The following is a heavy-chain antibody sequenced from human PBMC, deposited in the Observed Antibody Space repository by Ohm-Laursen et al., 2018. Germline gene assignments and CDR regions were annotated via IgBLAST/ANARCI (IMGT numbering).Heavy chain of an antibody. CDR1: GFTFSSYS. CDR3: ARAASYDYVWGSYAGLVDY. J-gene: IGHJ4*02. CDR2: ISSSSSYI. D-gene: IGHD3-16*01. V-gene: IGHV3-21*01. Sequence: SLRLSCAASGFTFSSYSMNWVRQAPGKGLEWVSSISSSSSYIYYADSVKGRFTISRDNAKNSLYLQMNSLRAEDTAVYYCARAASYDYVWGSYAGLVDYWGQGTLVTVSS.